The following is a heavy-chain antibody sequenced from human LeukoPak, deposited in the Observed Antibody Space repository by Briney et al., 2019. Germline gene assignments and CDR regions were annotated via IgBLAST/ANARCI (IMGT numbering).Heavy chain of an antibody. D-gene: IGHD1-26*01. V-gene: IGHV1-18*01. J-gene: IGHJ4*02. CDR2: ISAYNGNT. CDR3: ARKWELLPPIDY. Sequence: ASVKVSCKASGHTFTSYGISWVRQAPGQGLEWMGWISAYNGNTNYAQKLQGRVTMTTGTSTSTAYMELRSLRSDDTAVYYCARKWELLPPIDYWGQGTLVTVSS. CDR1: GHTFTSYG.